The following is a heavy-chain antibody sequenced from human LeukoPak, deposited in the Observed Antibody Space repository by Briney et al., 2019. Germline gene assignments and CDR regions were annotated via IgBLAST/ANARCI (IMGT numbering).Heavy chain of an antibody. V-gene: IGHV3-30*18. CDR2: ISFDGNIK. J-gene: IGHJ4*02. CDR3: AKKDATFGTIDY. CDR1: GFTFSSYG. D-gene: IGHD1/OR15-1a*01. Sequence: PGGSLRLSCAASGFTFSSYGMHWVRQAPGKGLDWVAVISFDGNIKYYADSVKGRFTISRDTSKNTLYLQMNSLRVEDTAVYYCAKKDATFGTIDYWGQGTLVTVSS.